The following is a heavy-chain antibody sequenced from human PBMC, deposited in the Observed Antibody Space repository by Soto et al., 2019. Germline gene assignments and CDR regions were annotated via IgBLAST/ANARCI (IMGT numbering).Heavy chain of an antibody. CDR3: ARGGADHYNHGMDV. CDR2: MNGAATST. D-gene: IGHD3-10*01. J-gene: IGHJ6*02. Sequence: QLSESGGGLLQPGGSLTLSCAASGFTLTYAMTWVRRPPGKGLEWVSSMNGAATSTSYADSVKGRFTMSRDNSKNTLYLEMNTLRPEDTAVYYCARGGADHYNHGMDVWGQGTTVIVSS. CDR1: GFTLTYA. V-gene: IGHV3-23*05.